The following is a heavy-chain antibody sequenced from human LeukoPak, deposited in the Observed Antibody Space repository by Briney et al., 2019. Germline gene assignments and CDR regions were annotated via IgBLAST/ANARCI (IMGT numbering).Heavy chain of an antibody. CDR2: INPNSGGT. Sequence: ASVKVSCKASGYTFSGYYMHWVRQAPGQGLEGMGWINPNSGGTNYAQKFQGRVTMTRDTSISTAYMELSRLRSDDTAVYYCARDRGEMATTPYFDYWGQGTLVTVSS. V-gene: IGHV1-2*02. D-gene: IGHD5-24*01. CDR3: ARDRGEMATTPYFDY. J-gene: IGHJ4*02. CDR1: GYTFSGYY.